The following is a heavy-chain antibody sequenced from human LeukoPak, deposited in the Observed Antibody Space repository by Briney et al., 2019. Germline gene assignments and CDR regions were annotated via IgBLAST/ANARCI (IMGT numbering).Heavy chain of an antibody. CDR2: IYSGGST. CDR1: GFTVSSNY. Sequence: GGSLRLSCAASGFTVSSNYMSWVRQAPGKGLEWVSVIYSGGSTYYADSVKGRFTISRDNSKNTLYLQMNSLRAEDTAVYYCANAPLGIAYYYYMDVWGKGTTVTVSS. V-gene: IGHV3-53*05. D-gene: IGHD7-27*01. CDR3: ANAPLGIAYYYYMDV. J-gene: IGHJ6*03.